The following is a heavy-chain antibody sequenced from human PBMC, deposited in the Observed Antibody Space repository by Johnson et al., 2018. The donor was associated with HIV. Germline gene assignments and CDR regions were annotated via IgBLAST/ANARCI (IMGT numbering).Heavy chain of an antibody. D-gene: IGHD1-7*01. CDR1: GFTVSSNY. J-gene: IGHJ3*02. V-gene: IGHV3-53*01. Sequence: MLLVESGGGLIQPGGSLRLSCAASGFTVSSNYMSWVRQAPGKGLEWVSVIYSGGSTYYADSVKGRFTISRDSSKSTFFLQMNSLRAEDTAVYYCARDRAWNYEGAFDIWGQGTMVTVSS. CDR3: ARDRAWNYEGAFDI. CDR2: IYSGGST.